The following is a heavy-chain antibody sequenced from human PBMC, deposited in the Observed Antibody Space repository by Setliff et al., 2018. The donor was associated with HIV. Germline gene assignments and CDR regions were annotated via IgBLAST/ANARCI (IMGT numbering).Heavy chain of an antibody. CDR1: GGSFTGYY. D-gene: IGHD3-10*01. CDR2: INHSGST. V-gene: IGHV4-34*01. CDR3: ARGGTQLWLKRFDY. Sequence: KPSETLSLTCAVYGGSFTGYYWSWIRQPPGKGLEWIGEINHSGSTNYNSALKSRVSISVDTSKKQISLNLRSVTAADTAVYYCARGGTQLWLKRFDYWGQGTQVTVSS. J-gene: IGHJ4*02.